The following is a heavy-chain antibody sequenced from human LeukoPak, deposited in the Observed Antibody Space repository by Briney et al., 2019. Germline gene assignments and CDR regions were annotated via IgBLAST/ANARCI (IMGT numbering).Heavy chain of an antibody. D-gene: IGHD6-13*01. J-gene: IGHJ4*02. CDR1: GYNFPNYW. CDR3: ARHSSSWYSPFDY. Sequence: GESLKISCKGSGYNFPNYWIGWVRQMPGKGLEWMGIIYPGDSETKYSPSFQGLVTISADKSISTAYLQSSSLQASDTAIYYCARHSSSWYSPFDYWGQGTLVTVSS. V-gene: IGHV5-51*01. CDR2: IYPGDSET.